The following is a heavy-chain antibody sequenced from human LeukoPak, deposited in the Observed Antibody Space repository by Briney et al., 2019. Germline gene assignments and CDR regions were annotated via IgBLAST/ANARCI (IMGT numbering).Heavy chain of an antibody. CDR2: ISSSGSTI. Sequence: GGSLRLSCAASGFTFSSYEMNWVRQAPGKGLEWVSYISSSGSTIYYADSVKGRFTISRDNAKNSLYLQMNSLRAEDTAVYYCARVSGSGSYYNNYRGQGTLVTVSS. CDR3: ARVSGSGSYYNNY. J-gene: IGHJ4*02. D-gene: IGHD3-10*01. V-gene: IGHV3-48*03. CDR1: GFTFSSYE.